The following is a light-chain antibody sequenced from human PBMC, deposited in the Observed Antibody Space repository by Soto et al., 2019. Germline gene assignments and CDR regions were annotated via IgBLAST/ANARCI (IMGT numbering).Light chain of an antibody. V-gene: IGKV1-33*01. CDR1: QDISNY. J-gene: IGKJ5*01. CDR3: QQYDNLPT. CDR2: DAS. Sequence: DIQMTQSPSSLSASVGDRFTITCQASQDISNYLNWYLQKPGKAPKLLIYDASNLETGVPSRFSGSGSGTDFTFTISSLQPEDIATYYCQQYDNLPTFGQGTRLEIK.